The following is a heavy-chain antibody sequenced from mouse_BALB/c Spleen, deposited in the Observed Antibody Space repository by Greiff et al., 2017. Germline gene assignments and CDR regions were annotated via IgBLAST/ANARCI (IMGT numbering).Heavy chain of an antibody. CDR3: ARSLYDWYFDV. V-gene: IGHV5-17*02. Sequence: EVQRVESGGGLVKPGGSLKLSCAASGFTFSSFGMHWVRQAPEKGLEWVAYISSGSSTIYYADTVKGRFTISRDNPKNTLFLQMTSLRSEDTAMDYCARSLYDWYFDVWGAGTTVTVSS. CDR1: GFTFSSFG. CDR2: ISSGSSTI. J-gene: IGHJ1*01. D-gene: IGHD2-12*01.